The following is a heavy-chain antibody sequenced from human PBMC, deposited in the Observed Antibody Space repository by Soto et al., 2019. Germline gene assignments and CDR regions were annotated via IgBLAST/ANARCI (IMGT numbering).Heavy chain of an antibody. J-gene: IGHJ4*02. CDR2: IYYSGRT. Sequence: QVQRQESGPGLVKPPESLSLTCTVSGGSISSYYWSWIRQPPGKGLEWIGDIYYSGRTNYNPSLKSRVTISVDTSKSQISLKLTSVTAADTAVYYCVRANYFDYWGQGTLVTVSS. V-gene: IGHV4-59*01. CDR3: VRANYFDY. CDR1: GGSISSYY.